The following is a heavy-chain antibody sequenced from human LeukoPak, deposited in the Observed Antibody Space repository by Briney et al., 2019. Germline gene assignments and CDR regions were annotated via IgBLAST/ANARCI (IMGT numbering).Heavy chain of an antibody. D-gene: IGHD6-19*01. CDR2: INHSGST. V-gene: IGHV4-34*01. J-gene: IGHJ4*02. Sequence: PSETLSLTCAVYGGSFSGYYWSWIRQPPGKGPEWIGEINHSGSTNYNPSLKSRVTISVDTSKNQFSLKLSSVTAADTAVYYCARDSTSIAVAGPPDYWGQGTLVTVSS. CDR1: GGSFSGYY. CDR3: ARDSTSIAVAGPPDY.